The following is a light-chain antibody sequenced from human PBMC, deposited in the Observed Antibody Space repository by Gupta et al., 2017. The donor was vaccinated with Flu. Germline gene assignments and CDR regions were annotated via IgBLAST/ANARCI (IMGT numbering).Light chain of an antibody. CDR1: ALPKQY. Sequence: SYELTQPPSVSVSPGQTARLTCSGDALPKQYAYWYQQKPGQAPVLVIYKDSERPSGIPERFSGSSSGTTVTLTISGVQAEDEADYYCQSADSSGTYPEVFGGGTKLTVL. J-gene: IGLJ2*01. CDR2: KDS. CDR3: QSADSSGTYPEV. V-gene: IGLV3-25*02.